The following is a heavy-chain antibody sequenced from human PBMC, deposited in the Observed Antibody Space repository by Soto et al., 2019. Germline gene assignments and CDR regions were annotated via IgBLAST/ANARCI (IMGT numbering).Heavy chain of an antibody. J-gene: IGHJ4*01. CDR2: INAGNGDT. D-gene: IGHD2-2*01. V-gene: IGHV1-3*01. Sequence: ASVKVSCKASGYTFTSYAIHWVRQAPGQRPEWMGWINAGNGDTKYSHNFQGRVTITRDTSASTAYMELSSLRSEDTAVYHCARGYCSSTSCQYYFDYWGHGPLVTVSS. CDR1: GYTFTSYA. CDR3: ARGYCSSTSCQYYFDY.